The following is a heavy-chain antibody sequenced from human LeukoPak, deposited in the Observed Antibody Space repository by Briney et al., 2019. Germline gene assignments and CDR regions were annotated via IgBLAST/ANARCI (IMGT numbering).Heavy chain of an antibody. CDR2: ISAYNGNT. CDR3: ARGSYCSGGSCYLRWFDP. V-gene: IGHV1-18*04. CDR1: GYTFTSYG. Sequence: ASVKVSCKASGYTFTSYGISWVRQAPGQGLEWMGWISAYNGNTNYAQKLQGRVTTTTDTSTSTAYMELRSLRSDDTAVYYCARGSYCSGGSCYLRWFDPWGQGTLVTVSS. D-gene: IGHD2-15*01. J-gene: IGHJ5*02.